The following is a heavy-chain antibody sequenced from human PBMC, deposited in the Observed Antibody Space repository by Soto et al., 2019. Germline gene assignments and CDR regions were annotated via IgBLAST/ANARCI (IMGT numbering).Heavy chain of an antibody. CDR2: INTDGSST. CDR1: GFTFSRYW. CDR3: ARDPGAFSSTWSFYFDS. D-gene: IGHD6-13*01. Sequence: PVGSLRLSCAASGFTFSRYWMHWVRQAPGKGLVWVSRINTDGSSTTYADSVKGRFTISRDNARNTLYLQMNSLRVDDTAVYYCARDPGAFSSTWSFYFDSWGQGTLVTVSS. V-gene: IGHV3-74*03. J-gene: IGHJ4*02.